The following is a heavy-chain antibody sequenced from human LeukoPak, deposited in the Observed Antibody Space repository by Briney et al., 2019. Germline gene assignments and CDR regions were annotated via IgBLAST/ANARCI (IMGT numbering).Heavy chain of an antibody. D-gene: IGHD5-24*01. V-gene: IGHV3-30-3*01. Sequence: GGSLRLSCAVSGLPFSSNPMHWVRQSPGKGLEWVSVISHDGRGIRYADSVKGRFTISRDNSRNTLYLQMDSLRLEDTAVYYCARVLAWMARGGFDYWGQGTLVTVSS. CDR3: ARVLAWMARGGFDY. J-gene: IGHJ4*02. CDR1: GLPFSSNP. CDR2: ISHDGRGI.